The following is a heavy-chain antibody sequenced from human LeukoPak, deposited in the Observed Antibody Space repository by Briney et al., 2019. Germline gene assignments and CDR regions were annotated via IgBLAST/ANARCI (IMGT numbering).Heavy chain of an antibody. Sequence: PGGSLRLSCVVSGFTFSSYSMIWVRQAPGKGLQWVANMKKDGSESKYVDSVKGRFTIFRDNAKNSLYLQMNSLRAEDTAVYYCGRHRSGPGTYFIDNWGQGTLVSVSS. J-gene: IGHJ4*02. D-gene: IGHD3-10*01. CDR2: MKKDGSES. V-gene: IGHV3-7*01. CDR1: GFTFSSYS. CDR3: GRHRSGPGTYFIDN.